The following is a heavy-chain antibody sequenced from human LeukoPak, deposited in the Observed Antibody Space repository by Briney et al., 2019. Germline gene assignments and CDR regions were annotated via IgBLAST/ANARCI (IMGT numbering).Heavy chain of an antibody. CDR1: GFTFSNSA. CDR3: ATSTNLLTGTTLGYFDY. J-gene: IGHJ4*02. CDR2: INHSGST. D-gene: IGHD1-20*01. Sequence: GSLRLSCAASGFTFSNSAMSWIRQPPGKGLEWIGEINHSGSTNYNPSLKSRVTISVDTSKNQFSLKLSSVTAADTAVYYCATSTNLLTGTTLGYFDYWGQGTLVTVSS. V-gene: IGHV4-34*08.